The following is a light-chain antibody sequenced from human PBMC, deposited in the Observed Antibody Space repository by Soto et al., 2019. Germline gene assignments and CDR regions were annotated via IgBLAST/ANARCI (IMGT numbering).Light chain of an antibody. CDR3: QQHGTSPYT. Sequence: EIVLTQSPGTLSLSPGERATLSCRASQSVSSSYLAWYQQKPGQAPRLLIYGASSRATGIPDRFSGSGSGTDFTLTISRLEPEDFAVYYCQQHGTSPYTFGQATKLKIK. J-gene: IGKJ2*01. V-gene: IGKV3-20*01. CDR1: QSVSSSY. CDR2: GAS.